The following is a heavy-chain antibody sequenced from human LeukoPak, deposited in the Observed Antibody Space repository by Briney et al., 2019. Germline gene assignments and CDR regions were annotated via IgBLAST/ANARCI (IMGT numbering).Heavy chain of an antibody. CDR2: ISSSSSYI. CDR1: GGSISSSN. Sequence: GTLSLTCAVSGGSISSSNWWSWVRQPPGKGLEWVSSISSSSSYIYYADSVKGRFTISRDNAKNSLYLQMNSLRAEDTAVYYCAREKEGAFDIWGQGTMVTVSS. V-gene: IGHV3-21*01. CDR3: AREKEGAFDI. J-gene: IGHJ3*02.